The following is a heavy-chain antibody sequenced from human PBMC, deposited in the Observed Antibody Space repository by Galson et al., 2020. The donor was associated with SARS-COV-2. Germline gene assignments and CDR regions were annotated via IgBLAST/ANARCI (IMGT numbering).Heavy chain of an antibody. Sequence: GESLKISCAASGFTFSSYEMNWVRQAPGKGLEWVSYISSSGSTIYYADSVKGRFTISRDNAKNSLYLQMNSLRAEDTAVYYCARNPRYYYDSSGYYKGNYYFDYWGQGTLVTVSS. V-gene: IGHV3-48*03. CDR3: ARNPRYYYDSSGYYKGNYYFDY. CDR1: GFTFSSYE. CDR2: ISSSGSTI. J-gene: IGHJ4*02. D-gene: IGHD3-22*01.